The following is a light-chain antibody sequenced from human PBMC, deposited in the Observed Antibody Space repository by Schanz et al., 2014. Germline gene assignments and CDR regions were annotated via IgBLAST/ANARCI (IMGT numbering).Light chain of an antibody. Sequence: EIVMTQSPATLSVSPGERATLSCRASQSVSSNLAWYQQEPGQAPRLLIYGASTRATGIPTRFSGSGSGTEFTLTISSLQSEDFAVYYCQQYYNWPPAWTFGQGTKVEFK. J-gene: IGKJ1*01. CDR3: QQYYNWPPAWT. CDR1: QSVSSN. CDR2: GAS. V-gene: IGKV3-15*01.